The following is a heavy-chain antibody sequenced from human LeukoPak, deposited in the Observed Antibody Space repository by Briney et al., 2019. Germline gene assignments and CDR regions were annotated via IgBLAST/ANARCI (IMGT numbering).Heavy chain of an antibody. CDR2: ISGSGGST. Sequence: GGSLRLSCAASGFTFSSYAMSWVRQAPGKGLEWVSAISGSGGSTYYADSVKGRFTISRDNSKNTLYLQMNSLRAEDTAVYYCAKDLLYNWNYGGYFDYWSQGTLVTVSS. CDR3: AKDLLYNWNYGGYFDY. J-gene: IGHJ4*02. V-gene: IGHV3-23*01. D-gene: IGHD1-7*01. CDR1: GFTFSSYA.